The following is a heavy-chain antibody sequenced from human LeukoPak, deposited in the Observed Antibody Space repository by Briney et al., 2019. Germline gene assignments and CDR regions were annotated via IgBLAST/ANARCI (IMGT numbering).Heavy chain of an antibody. D-gene: IGHD3-10*01. CDR1: GFTFSSYS. J-gene: IGHJ6*03. V-gene: IGHV3-21*01. CDR2: ISSSSSYI. CDR3: ARSRITMVRGVHPYYYYYMDV. Sequence: GGSLRLSCAASGFTFSSYSMNWVRQAPGKGLAWVSSISSSSSYIYYADSVKGRFTISRDNAKNSLYLQMNSLRAEDTAVYYCARSRITMVRGVHPYYYYYMDVWGKGTTVTVSS.